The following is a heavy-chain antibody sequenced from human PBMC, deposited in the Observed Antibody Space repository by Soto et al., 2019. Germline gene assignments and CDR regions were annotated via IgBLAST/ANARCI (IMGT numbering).Heavy chain of an antibody. J-gene: IGHJ3*01. V-gene: IGHV4-4*02. Sequence: QVQLQQSGPGLVKPSGTLSLTCAVSGVSTRGSEWWTWVRQAPGKGLEWIAETHAGGPTNYNPSLQNRVNISPNTCKSPLSPALIAVTAADTAVYVCARGADFGPEDHKFWAFDLWGQGTMVMVSS. CDR1: GVSTRGSEW. CDR2: THAGGPT. CDR3: ARGADFGPEDHKFWAFDL. D-gene: IGHD3-3*01.